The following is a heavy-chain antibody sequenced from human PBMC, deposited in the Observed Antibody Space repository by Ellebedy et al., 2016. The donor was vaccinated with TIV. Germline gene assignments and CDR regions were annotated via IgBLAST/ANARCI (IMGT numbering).Heavy chain of an antibody. D-gene: IGHD2-21*02. CDR3: AREVYCGGDCFNFDL. Sequence: GESLKISCAASGFTFRSYAMSWVRQAPGKGLEWVSAISGSSTYYADSVKGRFTISRDNSKNTLYLQMNSLRAEDTAVYFCAREVYCGGDCFNFDLWGQGTLVTVSS. CDR2: ISGSST. J-gene: IGHJ4*02. CDR1: GFTFRSYA. V-gene: IGHV3-23*01.